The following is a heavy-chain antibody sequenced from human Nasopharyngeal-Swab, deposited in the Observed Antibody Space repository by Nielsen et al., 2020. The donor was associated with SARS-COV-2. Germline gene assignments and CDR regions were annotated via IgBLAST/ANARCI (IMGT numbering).Heavy chain of an antibody. D-gene: IGHD5-12*01. CDR1: GFTFSSYA. CDR3: AKGGGYGSYYYYYMDV. Sequence: GESLKISCAASGFTFSSYAMSWVRQAPGKGLEWVSAISGSGGSTYYADSVKGRFTISRDNSKNTLYLQMNSLRAEDTAVYYCAKGGGYGSYYYYYMDVWGKGTTVTVSS. V-gene: IGHV3-23*01. J-gene: IGHJ6*03. CDR2: ISGSGGST.